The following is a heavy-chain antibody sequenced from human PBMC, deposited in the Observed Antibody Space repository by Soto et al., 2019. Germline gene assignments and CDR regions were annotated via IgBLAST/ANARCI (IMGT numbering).Heavy chain of an antibody. CDR2: IYHSGST. V-gene: IGHV4-59*01. CDR3: ARVRSGSGSYFNPWFDP. J-gene: IGHJ5*02. Sequence: SDTLSLTCSVSGGSISNYYWSWIRQPPGKGLEWIGYIYHSGSTNYNPSLKSRVTITIDTSKNQFSLKLNSVTAADTAVYYCARVRSGSGSYFNPWFDPWGQGTLVTVSS. CDR1: GGSISNYY. D-gene: IGHD3-10*01.